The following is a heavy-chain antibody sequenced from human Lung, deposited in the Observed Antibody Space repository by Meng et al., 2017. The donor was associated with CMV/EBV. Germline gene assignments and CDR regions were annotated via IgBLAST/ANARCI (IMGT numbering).Heavy chain of an antibody. Sequence: TFSTYALSWVRQAPGQGLEWMGGIIPMHDLPNYAQKFQGRVTISADKSTNTAYMDLRSLRSEDTALYYCAKGGYCDSSDCYLGLFDVWGQGTVVTVSS. CDR3: AKGGYCDSSDCYLGLFDV. CDR2: IIPMHDLP. D-gene: IGHD2-2*01. V-gene: IGHV1-69*10. J-gene: IGHJ3*01. CDR1: TFSTYA.